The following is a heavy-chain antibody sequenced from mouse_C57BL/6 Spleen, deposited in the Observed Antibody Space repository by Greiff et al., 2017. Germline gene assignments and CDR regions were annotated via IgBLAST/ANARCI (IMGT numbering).Heavy chain of an antibody. J-gene: IGHJ1*03. D-gene: IGHD1-1*01. CDR2: IYPGDGDT. CDR3: AKDPGSSYVGWYFDV. CDR1: GYAFSSYW. Sequence: QVQLQQSGAELVKPGASVKISCKASGYAFSSYWMNWVKQRPGKGLEWIGQIYPGDGDTNYNGKFKGKATLTADKSSSTAYMQLSSLTSEDSAVYCCAKDPGSSYVGWYFDVWGTGTTVTVSS. V-gene: IGHV1-80*01.